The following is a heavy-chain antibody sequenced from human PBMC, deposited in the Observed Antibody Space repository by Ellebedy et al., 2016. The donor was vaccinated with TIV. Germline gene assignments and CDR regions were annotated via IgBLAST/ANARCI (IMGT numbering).Heavy chain of an antibody. CDR2: IRQEGDEI. D-gene: IGHD4-17*01. Sequence: GESLKISCAASGFNFRSYWMTWVRQAPGKGLEWVAKIRQEGDEIYYVESVKGRFTISRDNAKNSLFLQMNSLRVKDKAVYYCARRASYGDYAVQVNPWFDPWGQGTLVTVSS. V-gene: IGHV3-7*01. CDR1: GFNFRSYW. CDR3: ARRASYGDYAVQVNPWFDP. J-gene: IGHJ5*02.